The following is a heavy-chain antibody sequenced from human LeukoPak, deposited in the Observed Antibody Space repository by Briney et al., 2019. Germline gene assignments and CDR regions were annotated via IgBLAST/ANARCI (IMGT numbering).Heavy chain of an antibody. CDR2: ISYDGSNK. CDR3: AKSLRWSLYY. CDR1: GFTFSSYG. V-gene: IGHV3-30*18. J-gene: IGHJ4*02. D-gene: IGHD4-23*01. Sequence: GRSLRLSCAASGFTFSSYGMHWVRQAPGKGLEWVAVISYDGSNKYYADSVKGRFTISRDNSKNTLYLQMNSLRAEDTAVYYCAKSLRWSLYYWGQGTLVTVSS.